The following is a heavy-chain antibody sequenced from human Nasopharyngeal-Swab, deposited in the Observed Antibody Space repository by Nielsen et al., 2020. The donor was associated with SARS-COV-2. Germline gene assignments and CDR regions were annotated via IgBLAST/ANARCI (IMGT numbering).Heavy chain of an antibody. J-gene: IGHJ4*02. D-gene: IGHD1-26*01. Sequence: GGSLTLSCAASGFSFSSYAMSWVRQAPGKGLEWVSAISGSGGSTYYADSVKGRFTISRDNSKHTRYLQMNRLRADDTAVYYCAKDPEYSGSWFNYWGQGTLVTVSS. CDR1: GFSFSSYA. CDR3: AKDPEYSGSWFNY. V-gene: IGHV3-23*01. CDR2: ISGSGGST.